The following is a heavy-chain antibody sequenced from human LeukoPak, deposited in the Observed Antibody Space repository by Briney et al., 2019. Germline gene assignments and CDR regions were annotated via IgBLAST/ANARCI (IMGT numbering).Heavy chain of an antibody. V-gene: IGHV4-59*08. CDR1: GGSISSYY. D-gene: IGHD3-22*01. Sequence: SETLSLTCTVSGGSISSYYWSWIRQPPGKGLEWIGYIYYSGSTNYSPSLKSRVTISVDTSKNQFSLKLSSVTAADTAVYYCAVDSSGQDAFDIWGQGTMVTVSS. J-gene: IGHJ3*02. CDR2: IYYSGST. CDR3: AVDSSGQDAFDI.